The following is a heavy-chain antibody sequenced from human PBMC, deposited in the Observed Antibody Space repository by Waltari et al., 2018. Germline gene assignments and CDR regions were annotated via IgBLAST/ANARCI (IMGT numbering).Heavy chain of an antibody. J-gene: IGHJ4*02. CDR3: ARDGIGGAHLDY. D-gene: IGHD1-26*01. CDR1: GYPFNVYY. Sequence: VQLVQSGAEAKKPGASVKVCCQASGYPFNVYYIYWVRQAPGQGLEGVGYINPKTGGTAFAQKFRGRVTMTSDTSISTADMELSGLTSDDTAVYYCARDGIGGAHLDYWGQGTLVTVSS. V-gene: IGHV1-2*02. CDR2: INPKTGGT.